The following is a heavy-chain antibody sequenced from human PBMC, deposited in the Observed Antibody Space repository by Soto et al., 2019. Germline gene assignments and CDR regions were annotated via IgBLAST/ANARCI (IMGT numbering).Heavy chain of an antibody. V-gene: IGHV4-39*01. CDR2: IFYSGST. D-gene: IGHD5-18*01. J-gene: IGHJ6*02. Sequence: PSETLSLTYIVSGGSISSSSYYWGWIRQPPGKGLEWIGSIFYSGSTYYNPSLKSRVTISVDTSKNQFSLKLTSVTAADTAVYYCACIFSGGYSYGCYYYGMDVGGQGT. CDR1: GGSISSSSYY. CDR3: ACIFSGGYSYGCYYYGMDV.